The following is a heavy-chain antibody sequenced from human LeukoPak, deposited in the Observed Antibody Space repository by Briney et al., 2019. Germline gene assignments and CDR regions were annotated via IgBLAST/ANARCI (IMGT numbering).Heavy chain of an antibody. Sequence: KTSQTLSLTCALSGDSVSNNSAAWTWIRQSPSRGLEWLGRTYYRSEWSNSYAASMRSRITINADTSKNQFSLQLDSVTPEDTAVYFCARAVAGGRYFDLWGRGTLVTVSS. D-gene: IGHD4-23*01. CDR2: TYYRSEWSN. V-gene: IGHV6-1*01. J-gene: IGHJ2*01. CDR3: ARAVAGGRYFDL. CDR1: GDSVSNNSAA.